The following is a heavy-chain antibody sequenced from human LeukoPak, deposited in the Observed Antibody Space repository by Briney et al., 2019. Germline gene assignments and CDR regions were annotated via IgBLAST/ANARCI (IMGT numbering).Heavy chain of an antibody. CDR1: GFTFSSYA. J-gene: IGHJ4*02. CDR2: ISYDGSNK. Sequence: GRSLRLSCAASGFTFSSYAMHWVRQVPGKGLEWVAVISYDGSNKYYADSVKGRFTISRDNSKNTLYLQMNSLRAEDTAVYYCARGVDSSGLFDYWGQGTLVTVSS. CDR3: ARGVDSSGLFDY. V-gene: IGHV3-30*04. D-gene: IGHD3-22*01.